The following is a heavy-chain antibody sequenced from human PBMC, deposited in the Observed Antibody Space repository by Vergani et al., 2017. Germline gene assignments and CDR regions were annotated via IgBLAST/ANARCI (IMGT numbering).Heavy chain of an antibody. D-gene: IGHD2-2*01. CDR2: ISGSGSTT. V-gene: IGHV3-23*01. J-gene: IGHJ4*02. CDR3: AKKGFCVTSSCYTTPMDTLQY. CDR1: GFTFSSFA. Sequence: EVNLLESGGGLVQPGGSVRLSCEDSGFTFSSFAMSWVRQAPGKGLEWVAAISGSGSTTYYEDSVKGRFTVSRDNSKNTLFLQRKSLRAEDTAVYYCAKKGFCVTSSCYTTPMDTLQYWGQGALVTVSS.